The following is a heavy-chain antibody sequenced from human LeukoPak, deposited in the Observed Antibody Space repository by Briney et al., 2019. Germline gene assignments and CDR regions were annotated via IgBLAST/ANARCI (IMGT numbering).Heavy chain of an antibody. J-gene: IGHJ5*02. CDR1: GGSISSSGYY. Sequence: SETLSLTCTVSGGSISSSGYYWGWIRQPPGKGLEWIGSIFYSGSTYYNPSLKSRVTMSVDTSKNQFSLKLSSVTAADTAVYYCARDSSSQRLVRGSNWFDPWGQGTLVTVSS. CDR3: ARDSSSQRLVRGSNWFDP. V-gene: IGHV4-39*07. D-gene: IGHD6-19*01. CDR2: IFYSGST.